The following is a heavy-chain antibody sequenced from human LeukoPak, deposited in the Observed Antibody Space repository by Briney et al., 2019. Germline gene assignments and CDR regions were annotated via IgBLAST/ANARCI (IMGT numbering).Heavy chain of an antibody. CDR1: GDTFNSYY. J-gene: IGHJ4*02. Sequence: ASVKVSCTASGDTFNSYYMHWVRQAPGQGLEWMGIINPSGGSTSYAQKFQGRVTMTRDTSTSTVYMELSSLRSEDTAVYYCARASFIAVAGTGPFDYWGQGTLVTVSS. D-gene: IGHD6-19*01. CDR2: INPSGGST. CDR3: ARASFIAVAGTGPFDY. V-gene: IGHV1-46*02.